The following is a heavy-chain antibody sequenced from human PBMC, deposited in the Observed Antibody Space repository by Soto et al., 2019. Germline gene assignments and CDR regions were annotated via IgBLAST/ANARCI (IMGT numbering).Heavy chain of an antibody. V-gene: IGHV4-39*01. CDR1: GGSISSSSYY. CDR3: AGQQLVRGWFDP. CDR2: IYYSGST. D-gene: IGHD6-13*01. Sequence: SETLSLTCTVSGGSISSSSYYWGWIRQPPGKGLEWIGSIYYSGSTYYNPSLKSRVTISVDTSKNQFSLKLSSVTAADTAVYYCAGQQLVRGWFDPWGQGTLVTVSS. J-gene: IGHJ5*02.